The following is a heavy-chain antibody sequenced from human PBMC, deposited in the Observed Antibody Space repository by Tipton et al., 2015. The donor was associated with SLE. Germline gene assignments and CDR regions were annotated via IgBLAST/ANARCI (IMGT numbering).Heavy chain of an antibody. CDR3: ARDSPGDFDWFDAFDI. CDR1: GGSISSYY. D-gene: IGHD3-9*01. Sequence: TLSLTCTVSGGSISSYYWSWIRQPPGKGLEWIGYIYYSGSTNYNPSLNSRVTISADTSKDQFSLKLSSVTTADTAVYYCARDSPGDFDWFDAFDIWGQGTMVTVSS. V-gene: IGHV4-59*01. J-gene: IGHJ3*02. CDR2: IYYSGST.